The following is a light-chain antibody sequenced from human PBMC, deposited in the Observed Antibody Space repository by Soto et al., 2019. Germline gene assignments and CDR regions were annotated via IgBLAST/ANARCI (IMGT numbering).Light chain of an antibody. CDR3: QQYNNWWT. CDR2: GAS. V-gene: IGKV3-15*01. J-gene: IGKJ1*01. Sequence: EIVMTQSPATLSVSPGERATLSCRGSQSVSNNLAWYQKKPGQAPRLLIYGASTRATGIPARFSGSGSGTEFTLTISSLQSEDFAVYYCQQYNNWWTFGPGTKVEIK. CDR1: QSVSNN.